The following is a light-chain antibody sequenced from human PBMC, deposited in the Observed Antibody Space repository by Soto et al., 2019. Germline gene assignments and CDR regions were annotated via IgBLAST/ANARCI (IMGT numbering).Light chain of an antibody. J-gene: IGKJ1*01. CDR3: QQADNHPRR. V-gene: IGKV1-9*01. Sequence: LTNSAVTLSPSRADIPTLTCRASQSINSHLNWYQQKPGQAPKLLIYAASSLQTGTPARFSGSGSGTEFTLTISSLQSEDFAIYYCQQADNHPRRFGQVTKVDIK. CDR2: AAS. CDR1: QSINSH.